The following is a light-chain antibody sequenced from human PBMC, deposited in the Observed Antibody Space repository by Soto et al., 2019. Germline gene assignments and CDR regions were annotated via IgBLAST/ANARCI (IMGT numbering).Light chain of an antibody. Sequence: DIQMTQSPSTLSVSVVDGFTITCRASQTISSWLAWYQQKPGKAPKLLIYKASTLKSGVPSRFSGSGSGTEFTLTISSLQPDDFAPYYCQHYNSYSEAFGQGTKVDIK. CDR1: QTISSW. CDR2: KAS. CDR3: QHYNSYSEA. J-gene: IGKJ1*01. V-gene: IGKV1-5*03.